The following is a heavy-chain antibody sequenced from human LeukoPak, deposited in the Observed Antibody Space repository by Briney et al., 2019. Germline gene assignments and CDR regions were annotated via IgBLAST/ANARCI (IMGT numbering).Heavy chain of an antibody. V-gene: IGHV3-23*01. CDR2: ISGSGGST. D-gene: IGHD5-18*01. CDR1: GFTFSSYA. Sequence: GGSLRLSCAASGFTFSSYAMSWARQAPGKGLEWVSAISGSGGSTYYADSVKGRFTISRDNSKNTLYLQMNSLRAEDTAVYYCAKVGPRYSYGPPYFDYWGQGTLVTVSS. J-gene: IGHJ4*02. CDR3: AKVGPRYSYGPPYFDY.